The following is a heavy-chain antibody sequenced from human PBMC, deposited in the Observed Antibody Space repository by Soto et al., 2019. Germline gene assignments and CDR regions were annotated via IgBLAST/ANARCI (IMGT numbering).Heavy chain of an antibody. CDR3: ARAIRYYGSGSYYNYYYYYGMDV. D-gene: IGHD3-10*01. CDR2: IIPIFGTA. Sequence: SVKVSCKASGGTFSSYAISWVRQAPGQGLEWMGGIIPIFGTANYAQKFQGRVTITADESTSTAYMELSSLRSEDTAVYYCARAIRYYGSGSYYNYYYYYGMDVWGKGTTVTVSS. CDR1: GGTFSSYA. J-gene: IGHJ6*04. V-gene: IGHV1-69*13.